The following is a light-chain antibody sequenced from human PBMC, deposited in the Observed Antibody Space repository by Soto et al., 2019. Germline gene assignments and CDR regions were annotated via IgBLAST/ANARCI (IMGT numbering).Light chain of an antibody. CDR2: DAS. CDR1: QSISSW. V-gene: IGKV1-5*01. J-gene: IGKJ1*01. Sequence: DIQMTQSPSTLSGSVGDIVTITCRASQSISSWLAWYQQKPGKAPKLLIYDASSLESGVPSRFSGSGSGTEFTLTISSLQPDDFATYYCQQYNSYSRTFGQGTKVDIK. CDR3: QQYNSYSRT.